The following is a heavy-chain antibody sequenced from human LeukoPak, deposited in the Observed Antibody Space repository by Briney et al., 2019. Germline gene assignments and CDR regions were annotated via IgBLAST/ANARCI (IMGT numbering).Heavy chain of an antibody. J-gene: IGHJ6*04. Sequence: PSETLSLTCAVSSHPISLCDYSGTSIPQPPVKDLDSISYIYHSGITYYNPSLKSRVTISVDRSKNQFSLKLSSVTAADTAVYYCARVRLRGPYYYGMDVWGKGTTVTVSS. D-gene: IGHD4-17*01. CDR3: ARVRLRGPYYYGMDV. CDR2: IYHSGIT. V-gene: IGHV4-30-2*01. CDR1: SHPISLCDYS.